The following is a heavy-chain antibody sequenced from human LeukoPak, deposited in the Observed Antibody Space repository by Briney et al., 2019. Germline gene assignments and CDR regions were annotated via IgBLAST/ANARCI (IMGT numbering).Heavy chain of an antibody. J-gene: IGHJ3*02. V-gene: IGHV3-30-3*01. CDR2: ISYDGSNK. D-gene: IGHD6-13*01. Sequence: GGSLRLSCAASGFTFSSYAMHWVRQAPGKGLEWVAVISYDGSNKYYADSVKGRFTISRDNSKNTLYLQMNSLRAEDTAVYYCAREGTAAAVGAFDIWGQGTMVTVSS. CDR3: AREGTAAAVGAFDI. CDR1: GFTFSSYA.